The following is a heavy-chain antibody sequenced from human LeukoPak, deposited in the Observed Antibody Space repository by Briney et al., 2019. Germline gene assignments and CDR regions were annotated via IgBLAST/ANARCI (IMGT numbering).Heavy chain of an antibody. CDR3: ARGRGSLTY. D-gene: IGHD3-10*01. J-gene: IGHJ4*02. CDR2: FYDTRSP. CDR1: GGSISLYY. Sequence: TLETLSLTCTVSGGSISLYYWSWIRQPPGKGLEWIGYFYDTRSPKYNPSLERRVTISVDMSRNQFSLNLTSVTAADTAVYYCARGRGSLTYWGQGTLATVSS. V-gene: IGHV4-59*01.